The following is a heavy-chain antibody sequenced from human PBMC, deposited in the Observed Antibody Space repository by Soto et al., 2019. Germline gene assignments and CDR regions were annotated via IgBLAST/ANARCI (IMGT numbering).Heavy chain of an antibody. D-gene: IGHD6-13*01. CDR2: ISCNRSNK. V-gene: IGHV3-30*18. Sequence: GGSLKLSCAASGFTFSSYGLHWVRQAPGKGRGWVAVISCNRSNKNYTDYVKGVITISRDTTKNTLYTQMNSLSAEDTAVYYCENEQKDSSSWCEVNNWGQGTLVTVSS. CDR3: ENEQKDSSSWCEVNN. CDR1: GFTFSSYG. J-gene: IGHJ4*02.